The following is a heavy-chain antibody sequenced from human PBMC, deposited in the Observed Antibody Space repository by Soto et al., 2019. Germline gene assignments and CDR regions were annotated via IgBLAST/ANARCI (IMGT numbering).Heavy chain of an antibody. J-gene: IGHJ6*03. D-gene: IGHD3-16*02. CDR2: IIPILGIA. CDR3: ARAPYRFISYYSMDV. Sequence: QVQLVQSGAEVKKPGSSVKVSCKASGGTFSSYTISWVRQAPGQGLEWMGRIIPILGIANYAQKLQGRVPITADQSTSTAYMELSSLRSEDKDVYYCARAPYRFISYYSMDVLRTGTKVTV. V-gene: IGHV1-69*02. CDR1: GGTFSSYT.